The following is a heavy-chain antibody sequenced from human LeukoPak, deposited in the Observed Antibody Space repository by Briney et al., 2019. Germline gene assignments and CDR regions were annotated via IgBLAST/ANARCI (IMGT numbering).Heavy chain of an antibody. Sequence: PGRSLRLSCAASGFTFSNFAMHWVRQAPGKGLEWVAVISYDATNKYYIDSVKGRFTISRDNSKNTLYLQMNSLRAEDTAIYYCVKRFVQTSNWFYFDYWGQGTLVTVSS. V-gene: IGHV3-30-3*02. CDR3: VKRFVQTSNWFYFDY. J-gene: IGHJ4*02. CDR1: GFTFSNFA. CDR2: ISYDATNK. D-gene: IGHD6-13*01.